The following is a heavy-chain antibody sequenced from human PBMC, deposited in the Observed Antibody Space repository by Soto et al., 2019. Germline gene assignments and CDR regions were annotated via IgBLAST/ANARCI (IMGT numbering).Heavy chain of an antibody. Sequence: GGSLRLSCAASGFTFSSYAMSWVRQAPGKGLEWVSAISGSGGSTYYADSVKGRFTISRDNSKNTLYLQMNSLRAEDTAVYYCARAPSYYGGSGGYYFDYWGQGTLVTVSS. CDR3: ARAPSYYGGSGGYYFDY. CDR2: ISGSGGST. D-gene: IGHD3-10*01. V-gene: IGHV3-23*01. CDR1: GFTFSSYA. J-gene: IGHJ4*02.